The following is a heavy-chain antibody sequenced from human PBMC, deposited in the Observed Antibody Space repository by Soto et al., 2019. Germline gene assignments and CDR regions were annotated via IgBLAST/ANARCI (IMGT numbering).Heavy chain of an antibody. CDR1: GFTFSTYW. Sequence: GGSLSLSCVASGFTFSTYWMCWVRQTPGKGLEWVSRINSDETTTTYADSVRGRFTISRDNAKNTLYLQMNSLRAEDTALYYCVRSSYTSSRFDTWGRGTLVTVSS. V-gene: IGHV3-74*01. D-gene: IGHD2-2*02. J-gene: IGHJ4*02. CDR2: INSDETTT. CDR3: VRSSYTSSRFDT.